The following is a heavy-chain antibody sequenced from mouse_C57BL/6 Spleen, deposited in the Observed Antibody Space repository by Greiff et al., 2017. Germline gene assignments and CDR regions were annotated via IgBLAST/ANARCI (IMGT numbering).Heavy chain of an antibody. J-gene: IGHJ2*01. V-gene: IGHV1-39*01. D-gene: IGHD1-1*01. Sequence: EVQLQESGPELVKPGASVKISCKASGYSFTDYNMNWVKQSNGKSLEWIGVINPNFGTTSYNQKFKGKATLTVDQSSSTAYMQLNSLTSEDSAVYDCARGPFITTAPYYFDYWGKGTTLTVSS. CDR1: GYSFTDYN. CDR3: ARGPFITTAPYYFDY. CDR2: INPNFGTT.